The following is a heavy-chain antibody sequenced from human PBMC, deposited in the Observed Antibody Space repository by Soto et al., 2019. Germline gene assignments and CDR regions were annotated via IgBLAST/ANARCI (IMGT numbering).Heavy chain of an antibody. CDR2: MFTDVSTT. V-gene: IGHV3-74*01. CDR1: GLSFSGVW. J-gene: IGHJ4*02. CDR3: VRGNTGYGNFDS. Sequence: GGSLRLSCAASGLSFSGVWMHWVRQSPGKGLVWVSRMFTDVSTTYYADSVKGRFTISRDNAKSTLYLQMNSLRDEDTAVYYCVRGNTGYGNFDSWGQGTLVTVSS. D-gene: IGHD5-12*01.